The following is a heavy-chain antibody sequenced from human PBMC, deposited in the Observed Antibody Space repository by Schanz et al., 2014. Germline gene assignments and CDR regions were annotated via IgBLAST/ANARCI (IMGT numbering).Heavy chain of an antibody. Sequence: QVQLQESGPGLVKPSQTLSLTCTVSGDSISSYSYYWTWIRQPAGKGLEWIGRIYTGGSTIYNPSRKSRLTISVDTSKGQFSLKLSSVTAADTAVYYCASETVQYCDSTTCYESGYIDYWGQGTPVTVSS. CDR3: ASETVQYCDSTTCYESGYIDY. V-gene: IGHV4-61*02. CDR1: GDSISSYSYY. J-gene: IGHJ4*02. D-gene: IGHD2-2*01. CDR2: IYTGGST.